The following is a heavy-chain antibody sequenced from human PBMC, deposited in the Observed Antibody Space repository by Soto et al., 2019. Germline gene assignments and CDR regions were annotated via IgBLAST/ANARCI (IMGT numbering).Heavy chain of an antibody. Sequence: QVQLVQSGGEVRKPGASVKVSCKASGDTITNYGISWVRQAPGQGLEWMGWISLYNGNTKYAQNLQGRVTLTTDTSTSTAYMELRSLRSDYTAVYYCASATSIAVAGKESWGQGTLVTVSS. CDR1: GDTITNYG. CDR2: ISLYNGNT. CDR3: ASATSIAVAGKES. J-gene: IGHJ4*02. D-gene: IGHD6-19*01. V-gene: IGHV1-18*01.